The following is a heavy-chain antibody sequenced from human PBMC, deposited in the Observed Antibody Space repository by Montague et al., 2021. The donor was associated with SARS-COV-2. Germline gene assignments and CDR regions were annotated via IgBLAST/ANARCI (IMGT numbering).Heavy chain of an antibody. J-gene: IGHJ6*02. Sequence: SETLSPTCTVSGGSISSSSYYWGWIRQPPGKGLEWIGGIYYTGSTYYNPSLESRVTISVDTSKNQFSRKLSSVTAADTAVYYCARDTRIAMLVVVTRYGLDVWGQGTTVTVSS. CDR3: ARDTRIAMLVVVTRYGLDV. V-gene: IGHV4-39*07. D-gene: IGHD3-22*01. CDR2: IYYTGST. CDR1: GGSISSSSYY.